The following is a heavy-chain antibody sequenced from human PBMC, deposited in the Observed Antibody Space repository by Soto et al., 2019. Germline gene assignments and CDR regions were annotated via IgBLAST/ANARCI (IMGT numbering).Heavy chain of an antibody. CDR1: GGSFSGYY. V-gene: IGHV4-34*01. D-gene: IGHD5-18*01. CDR2: TNHSGST. J-gene: IGHJ3*02. Sequence: PSETLSLTCAVYGGSFSGYYWSWIRQPPGKGLEWIGETNHSGSTNYNPSLKSRVTISVDTSKNQFSLKLSSVTAADTAVYYCAREGVTHAFDIWGQGTMVTVSS. CDR3: AREGVTHAFDI.